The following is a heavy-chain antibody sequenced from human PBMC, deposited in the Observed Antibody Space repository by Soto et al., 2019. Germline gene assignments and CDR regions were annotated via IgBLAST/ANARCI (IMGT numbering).Heavy chain of an antibody. CDR2: ISYDGSNK. J-gene: IGHJ6*02. V-gene: IGHV3-30-3*01. D-gene: IGHD5-12*01. CDR3: AREVDSGYDPKTYYYYGMDV. Sequence: QVQLVESGGGVVQPGRSLRLSCAASGFTFSSYAMHWVRQAPGKGLEGVAVISYDGSNKYYADSVKGRFTISRDNSKNTLYLQMNSLRAEDTAVYYCAREVDSGYDPKTYYYYGMDVWGRGTTVTVSS. CDR1: GFTFSSYA.